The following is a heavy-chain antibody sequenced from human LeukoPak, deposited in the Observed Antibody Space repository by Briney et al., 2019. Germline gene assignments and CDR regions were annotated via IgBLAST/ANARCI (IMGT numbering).Heavy chain of an antibody. Sequence: SETLSLTCTASGGSISSSSYYWGWIRQPPGKGLEWTGSIYYSGSTYYNPSLKSRVTISVDTSKNQFSLKLSSVTAADTAVYYCAGGAARPDYFDYWGQGTLVTVSS. CDR1: GGSISSSSYY. CDR2: IYYSGST. V-gene: IGHV4-39*07. D-gene: IGHD6-6*01. J-gene: IGHJ4*02. CDR3: AGGAARPDYFDY.